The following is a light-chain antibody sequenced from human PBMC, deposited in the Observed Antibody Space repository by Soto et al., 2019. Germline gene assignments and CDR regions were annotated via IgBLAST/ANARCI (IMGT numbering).Light chain of an antibody. CDR3: QQYKIRST. J-gene: IGKJ1*01. Sequence: DIQMTQSPSSLSASVGDTVTITCRASERVAKWLAWYQQKPGNAPKVLIYDVSKLGSGVPSRFSGSGSETEFTLSITGLQPEDSATYFCQQYKIRSTFGQGTKVEV. V-gene: IGKV1-5*01. CDR1: ERVAKW. CDR2: DVS.